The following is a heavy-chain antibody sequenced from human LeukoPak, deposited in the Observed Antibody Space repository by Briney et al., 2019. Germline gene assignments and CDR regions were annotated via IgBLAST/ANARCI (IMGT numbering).Heavy chain of an antibody. V-gene: IGHV3-7*05. CDR1: GXTFSTYW. CDR3: ARVKSDTAVDDY. J-gene: IGHJ4*02. CDR2: IKQDGSAK. Sequence: GGSLRLSCAASGXTFSTYWMSWVRQAPGKGLEWVANIKQDGSAKFYVDSVKGRFTISRDNAKNSLYLQMNSLRAEDTAVYYCARVKSDTAVDDYWGQGTLVTVSS. D-gene: IGHD5-18*01.